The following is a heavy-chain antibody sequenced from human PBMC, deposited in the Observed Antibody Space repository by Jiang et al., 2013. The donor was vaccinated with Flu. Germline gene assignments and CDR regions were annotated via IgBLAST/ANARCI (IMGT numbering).Heavy chain of an antibody. D-gene: IGHD3-22*01. CDR2: ISGSGGST. J-gene: IGHJ4*02. Sequence: VQLLESGGGLVQPGGSLRLSCAASGFTFSSYAMSWVRQAPGKGLEWVSAISGSGGSTYYADSVKGRFTISRDNSKNTLYLQMNSLRAEDTAVYYCAKVPDEIVVVINYFDYWGQGTLVTVS. CDR3: AKVPDEIVVVINYFDY. V-gene: IGHV3-23*01. CDR1: GFTFSSYA.